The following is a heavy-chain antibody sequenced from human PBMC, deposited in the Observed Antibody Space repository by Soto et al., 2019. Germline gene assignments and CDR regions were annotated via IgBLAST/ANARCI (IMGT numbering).Heavy chain of an antibody. CDR1: GYTFTSYG. CDR2: ISAYHGST. CDR3: ARDLNTMVRGVGFDP. V-gene: IGHV1-18*01. Sequence: QVQLVQSGAEVKKPGASVKVSCKASGYTFTSYGISWVRQAPGQGLEWMGWISAYHGSTNYAQKLQGRVTMTTDTSTSTAYMELRSLSSDDTAVYYCARDLNTMVRGVGFDPWGQGTLVTVSS. D-gene: IGHD3-10*01. J-gene: IGHJ5*02.